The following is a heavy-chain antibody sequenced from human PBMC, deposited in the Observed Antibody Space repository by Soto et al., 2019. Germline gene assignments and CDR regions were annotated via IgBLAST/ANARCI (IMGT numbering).Heavy chain of an antibody. Sequence: QVQLVQSGAEVKKPGSSVKVSCKASGGTFSSYAISWVRQAPGQGLEWMGGIIPIFGTANYVQKFQGSVTITADESTSTAYMELISLRCEDTALYYCARDQDGYGYFQSNYYYYYGMDVWGQGTTVTVSS. CDR3: ARDQDGYGYFQSNYYYYYGMDV. J-gene: IGHJ6*02. CDR2: IIPIFGTA. V-gene: IGHV1-69*12. D-gene: IGHD5-12*01. CDR1: GGTFSSYA.